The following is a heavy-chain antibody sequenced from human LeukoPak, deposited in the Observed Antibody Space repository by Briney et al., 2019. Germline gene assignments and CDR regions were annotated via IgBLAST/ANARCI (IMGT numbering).Heavy chain of an antibody. V-gene: IGHV3-53*01. Sequence: GGSLRLSCAATGFAVSRNYMSWVRQAPGKGLEWVSILYSGGDTYYADSVKGRFTTSRDSSKNTLYLQMNSLRAEDTAVYYCARCDGSATAFDHWGQGTLVTVAS. CDR1: GFAVSRNY. CDR3: ARCDGSATAFDH. J-gene: IGHJ4*02. CDR2: LYSGGDT. D-gene: IGHD3-10*01.